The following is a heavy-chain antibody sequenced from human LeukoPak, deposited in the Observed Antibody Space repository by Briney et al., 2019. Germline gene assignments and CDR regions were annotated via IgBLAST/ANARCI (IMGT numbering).Heavy chain of an antibody. D-gene: IGHD3-10*01. CDR3: ARSYYYGSGYDFQH. Sequence: GESLKISCKASGYRFTTYWIGWVRQLPGKGLEWMGFIYPGDSETRYSPSFQGQVTISADKSISTAYLQWSSLKASDTAMYYCARSYYYGSGYDFQHWGQGTLVTVSS. V-gene: IGHV5-51*01. CDR2: IYPGDSET. CDR1: GYRFTTYW. J-gene: IGHJ1*01.